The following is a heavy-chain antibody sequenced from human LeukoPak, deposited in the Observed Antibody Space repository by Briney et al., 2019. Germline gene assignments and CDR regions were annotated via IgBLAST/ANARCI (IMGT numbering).Heavy chain of an antibody. CDR1: EFTFSAHW. V-gene: IGHV3-74*01. CDR2: IDNDGTNT. J-gene: IGHJ4*02. CDR3: ARPATGYCSSAGCHWDS. D-gene: IGHD2-2*01. Sequence: GGSLRLSCAASEFTFSAHWMHWVRQVPGKGLVYIAYIDNDGTNTNYADSVKGRFTISRDNAKNTLYLQMNSLRVEDTAVYYCARPATGYCSSAGCHWDSWGQGTLVTVSS.